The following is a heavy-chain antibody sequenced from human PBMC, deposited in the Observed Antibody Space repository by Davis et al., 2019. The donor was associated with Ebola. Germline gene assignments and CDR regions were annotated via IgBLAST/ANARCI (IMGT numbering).Heavy chain of an antibody. CDR1: GFTFSSYA. Sequence: GGSLRLSCAASGFTFSSYAMSWVRQAPGKGLEWVSAISGSGGSTYYADSVKGRFTISRDNSKNTLYLQMSSLRAEDTAVYYCVKGGIPAAVPYGMDVWGQGTTVTVSS. CDR3: VKGGIPAAVPYGMDV. D-gene: IGHD6-13*01. J-gene: IGHJ6*02. CDR2: ISGSGGST. V-gene: IGHV3-23*01.